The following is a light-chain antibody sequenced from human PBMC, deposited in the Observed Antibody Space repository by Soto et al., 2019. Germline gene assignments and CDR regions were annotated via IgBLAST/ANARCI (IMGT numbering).Light chain of an antibody. Sequence: VLSQSPAILSLSPGERATLSCRASQSVPSTYFAWYQQKAGQPPRLLISGTSNRATGIPDRFSGSASGTEFTLTISSLQPEDLASYYCLQDHSYPWTFGQGAKVDI. J-gene: IGKJ1*01. CDR1: QSVPSTY. V-gene: IGKV3-20*01. CDR3: LQDHSYPWT. CDR2: GTS.